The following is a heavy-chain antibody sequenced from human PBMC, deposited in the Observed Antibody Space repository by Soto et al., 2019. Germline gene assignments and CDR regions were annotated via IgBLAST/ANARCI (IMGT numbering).Heavy chain of an antibody. V-gene: IGHV1-2*02. D-gene: IGHD1-26*01. Sequence: QVQLVQSGAEVKKPGASVKVSCKASGYTFTDYFIHWVRQAPGQGFEWMGWINPKSRGTTYAQKFQGRVTMTKDTSKTTAYMELRGLISDDTALYSCARVTLREGNWFDPWGQGTLVTVSS. J-gene: IGHJ5*02. CDR3: ARVTLREGNWFDP. CDR2: INPKSRGT. CDR1: GYTFTDYF.